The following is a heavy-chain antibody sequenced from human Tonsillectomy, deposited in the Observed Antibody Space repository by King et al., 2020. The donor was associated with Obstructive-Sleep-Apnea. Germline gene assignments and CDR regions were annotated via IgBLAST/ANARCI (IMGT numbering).Heavy chain of an antibody. V-gene: IGHV4-30-2*01. J-gene: IGHJ6*02. D-gene: IGHD1-7*01. CDR1: GGSISSGAYS. Sequence: QLQESGSGLVKSSQTLSLTFAVSGGSISSGAYSWRWIRQPPGKGLEWIGYIYHSGSTYYNPSLQSRVAISLDRSSNQFSLRLNSLTAADTAVYYCARALLELQRYYYGMDVWGQGTTVIVSS. CDR2: IYHSGST. CDR3: ARALLELQRYYYGMDV.